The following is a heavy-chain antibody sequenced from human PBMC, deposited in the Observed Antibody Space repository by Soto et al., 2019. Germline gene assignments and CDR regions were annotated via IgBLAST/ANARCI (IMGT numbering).Heavy chain of an antibody. Sequence: QVQLVESGGGVVQPGRSLRLSCAASGFTFSSYDMHWVRQAPGKGLDWVAVIWYDGSNKEYADSVKGRFTISRDNSKNTLYLQMNSLRGEDTAVYYCARGYGVKSGTFDFWGQGTMVTVSS. CDR3: ARGYGVKSGTFDF. J-gene: IGHJ3*01. CDR2: IWYDGSNK. V-gene: IGHV3-33*01. CDR1: GFTFSSYD. D-gene: IGHD4-17*01.